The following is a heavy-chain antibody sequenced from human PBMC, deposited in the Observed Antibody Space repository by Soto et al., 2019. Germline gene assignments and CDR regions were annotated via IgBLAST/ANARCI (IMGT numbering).Heavy chain of an antibody. CDR2: IYYSGST. CDR3: ARDPHFDWVFHAFDI. V-gene: IGHV4-30-4*01. CDR1: GGSISSGDYY. D-gene: IGHD3-9*01. Sequence: ASETLSLPCTVSGGSISSGDYYWSWIRQPPGKGLEWIGYIYYSGSTYYNPSLKSRVTISVDTSKNQFSLKLSSVTAADTAVYYCARDPHFDWVFHAFDIWGQGTMVTVSS. J-gene: IGHJ3*02.